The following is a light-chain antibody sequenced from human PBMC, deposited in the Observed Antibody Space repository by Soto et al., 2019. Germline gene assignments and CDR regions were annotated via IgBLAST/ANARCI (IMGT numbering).Light chain of an antibody. CDR2: GAS. J-gene: IGKJ5*01. Sequence: EIVLTQSPGTLSSSAGERVTLSCRASQSVSNSYLAWYQQKPGQAPMLLIDGASSTATGIPDRFSGSRSGTDFTLTISRLQPEDFAMYYCQHDDSSPLTFGQGTRLEIK. V-gene: IGKV3-20*01. CDR1: QSVSNSY. CDR3: QHDDSSPLT.